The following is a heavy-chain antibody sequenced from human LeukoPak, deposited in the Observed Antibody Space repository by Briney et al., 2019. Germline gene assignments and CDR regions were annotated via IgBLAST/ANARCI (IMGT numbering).Heavy chain of an antibody. CDR1: GYSFTSYW. CDR2: IYPGDSDT. D-gene: IGHD1-26*01. CDR3: ARLRWELLEGMRAFDI. V-gene: IGHV5-51*01. J-gene: IGHJ3*02. Sequence: GESLKISCKGSGYSFTSYWIGWVRQMPGKGLEWMGIIYPGDSDTRYSPSFQGQVTISADKSISTAYLQWSSLKASDTAMYYCARLRWELLEGMRAFDIWGQGTMVTVSS.